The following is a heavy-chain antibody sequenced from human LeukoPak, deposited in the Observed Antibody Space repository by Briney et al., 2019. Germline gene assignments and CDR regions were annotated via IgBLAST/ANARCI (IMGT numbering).Heavy chain of an antibody. CDR1: GYSISSGYY. D-gene: IGHD1-20*01. CDR3: ARERGDNWNVGP. V-gene: IGHV4-38-2*02. CDR2: IYHSGST. J-gene: IGHJ5*02. Sequence: SETPSLTCTVSGYSISSGYYWGWIRQPPGKGLEWIGTIYHSGSTYYNPSLKSRVTISVDTSKNQFSLKLSSVTAADTAVYYCARERGDNWNVGPWGQGTLVTVSS.